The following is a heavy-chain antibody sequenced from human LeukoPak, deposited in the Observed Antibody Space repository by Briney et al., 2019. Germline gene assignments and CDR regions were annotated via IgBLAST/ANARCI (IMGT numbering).Heavy chain of an antibody. V-gene: IGHV3-23*01. CDR2: IRGNADTT. CDR1: GFIFSNYG. J-gene: IGHJ4*02. CDR3: AKGHADSSGYYYFDS. D-gene: IGHD3-22*01. Sequence: GGSLRLSCAASGFIFSNYGMSWVRQAPGKGLEWVSGIRGNADTTYYADSVKGRFSIFRDNSKNMLYLQMNSLRVEDTAVYYCAKGHADSSGYYYFDSWGQGTLVTVPS.